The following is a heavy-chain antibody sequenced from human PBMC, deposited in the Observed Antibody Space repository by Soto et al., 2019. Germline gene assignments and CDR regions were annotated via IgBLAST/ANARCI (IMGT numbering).Heavy chain of an antibody. V-gene: IGHV3-30*04. CDR1: GFTFSSYA. CDR2: ISYDGSNK. J-gene: IGHJ5*02. CDR3: AKDYGYCSGGSCYSSGWFDP. Sequence: GGSLRLSCAASGFTFSSYAMDWVRQAPGKGLEWVAVISYDGSNKYYADSVKGRFTISRDNSKNTLYLQMNSLRAEDTAVYYCAKDYGYCSGGSCYSSGWFDPWGQGTLVTVSS. D-gene: IGHD2-15*01.